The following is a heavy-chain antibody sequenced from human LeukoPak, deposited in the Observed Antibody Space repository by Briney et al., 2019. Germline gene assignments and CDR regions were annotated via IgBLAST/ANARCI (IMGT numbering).Heavy chain of an antibody. V-gene: IGHV1-2*02. D-gene: IGHD6-13*01. J-gene: IGHJ4*02. Sequence: ASVKVSCKASGYTFTSYSINWVRQAPGQGLEWMGWINLNSGGTKYAQKFQGRVTMTRDTSISTVYMELSRLRSDDTAVYYCARDSAAAGGLSFDYWGQGTLATVSS. CDR3: ARDSAAAGGLSFDY. CDR2: INLNSGGT. CDR1: GYTFTSYS.